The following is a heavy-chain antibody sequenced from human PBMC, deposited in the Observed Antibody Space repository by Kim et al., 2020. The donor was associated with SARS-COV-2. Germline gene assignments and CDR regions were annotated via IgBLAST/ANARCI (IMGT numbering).Heavy chain of an antibody. CDR2: IYYSGST. Sequence: SETLSLTCTVSGGSISSGGYYWSWIRQHPGKGLEWIEYIYYSGSTYYNPSLKSRVTISVDTSKNQFSLKLSSVTAADTAVYYCAREKRSFVVVPAAFDYWGQGTLVTVSS. D-gene: IGHD2-2*01. CDR3: AREKRSFVVVPAAFDY. V-gene: IGHV4-31*03. J-gene: IGHJ4*02. CDR1: GGSISSGGYY.